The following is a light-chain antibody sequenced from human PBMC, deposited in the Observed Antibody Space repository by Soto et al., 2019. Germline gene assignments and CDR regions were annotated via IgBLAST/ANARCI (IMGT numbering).Light chain of an antibody. CDR3: TSFTSSNTWV. CDR2: EVS. J-gene: IGLJ3*02. Sequence: QSALAQPASVSGSPGQSITISCTGTSSDVGGYNYVSWFQQHPGKAPKLKIYEVSNRPSGVSNRFSGSKSGYTASLTISELQAEDEADYYCTSFTSSNTWVFGGGTKVTL. V-gene: IGLV2-14*03. CDR1: SSDVGGYNY.